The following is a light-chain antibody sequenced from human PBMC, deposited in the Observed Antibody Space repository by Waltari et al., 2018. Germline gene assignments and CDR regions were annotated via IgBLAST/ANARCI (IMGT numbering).Light chain of an antibody. CDR3: QKYVDLPAT. V-gene: IGKV3-20*01. CDR2: DAA. CDR1: STD. J-gene: IGKJ1*01. Sequence: STDLSWSPQKPVQAPRRLIYDAATRASGIPDMFSGSGSGTDFSLKINRLESEDFAVYYCQKYVDLPATFGQGTKVEIK.